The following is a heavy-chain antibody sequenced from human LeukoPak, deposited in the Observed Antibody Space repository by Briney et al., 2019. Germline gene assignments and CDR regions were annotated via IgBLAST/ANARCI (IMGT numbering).Heavy chain of an antibody. CDR1: GYTFTSYA. D-gene: IGHD3-3*01. J-gene: IGHJ4*02. CDR3: ARGTPIPPYYDFWSGYYTGMDY. Sequence: GASVKVSCKAFGYTFTSYAMHWVRQAPGQRLEWMGWINAGNGNTKYSQKFQGRVTITRDTSASTAYMELSSLRSEDTAVYYCARGTPIPPYYDFWSGYYTGMDYWGQGTLVTVSS. CDR2: INAGNGNT. V-gene: IGHV1-3*01.